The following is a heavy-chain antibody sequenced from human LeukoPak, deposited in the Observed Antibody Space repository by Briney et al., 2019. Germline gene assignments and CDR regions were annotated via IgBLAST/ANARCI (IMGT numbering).Heavy chain of an antibody. D-gene: IGHD3-10*01. CDR3: ARDHYGTGWGYYYGMDV. CDR1: GGSISSGGYY. CDR2: IYYSGST. V-gene: IGHV4-31*03. J-gene: IGHJ6*02. Sequence: PSETLSLTCTVSGGSISSGGYYWSWIRQHPGKGLEWIGYIYYSGSTYYNPSLKSRVTISVDTSENQFSLKLSSVTAADTAVYYCARDHYGTGWGYYYGMDVWGQGTTVTVSS.